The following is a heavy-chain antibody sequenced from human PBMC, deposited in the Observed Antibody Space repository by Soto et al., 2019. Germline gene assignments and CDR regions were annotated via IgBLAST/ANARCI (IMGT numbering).Heavy chain of an antibody. V-gene: IGHV4-30-2*01. D-gene: IGHD2-21*02. CDR1: GGSISSDYNS. CDR3: ARGVNCGGDCSLAY. Sequence: QLQLQESGSGLVTPSQTLSLTCAVSGGSISSDYNSWTWIRQPPGKGLEWIGYIYHSGSTYYNPSLKSRVTISLDNSKNPFSLKLRSVIAADTAVYYCARGVNCGGDCSLAYWGQGTLVTVSS. J-gene: IGHJ4*02. CDR2: IYHSGST.